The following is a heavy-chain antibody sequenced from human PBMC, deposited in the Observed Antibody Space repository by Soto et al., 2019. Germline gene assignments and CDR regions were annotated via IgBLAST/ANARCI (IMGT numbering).Heavy chain of an antibody. D-gene: IGHD2-15*01. CDR3: ARELRAYCSGGSCSDFDY. CDR2: ISAYNGNT. V-gene: IGHV1-18*01. Sequence: ASVKVSCKASGYTFTSYGIIWVRQAPGQGLEWMGWISAYNGNTNYAQKLQGRVTMTTDTSTSTAYMELRSLRSDDTAVYYCARELRAYCSGGSCSDFDYWGQGTLVTVSS. CDR1: GYTFTSYG. J-gene: IGHJ4*02.